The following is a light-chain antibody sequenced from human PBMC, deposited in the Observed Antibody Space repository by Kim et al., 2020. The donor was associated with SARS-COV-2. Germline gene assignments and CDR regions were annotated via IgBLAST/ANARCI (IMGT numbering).Light chain of an antibody. Sequence: EIVLTQSPGTLSLSPGERATLSCRASQSVSSSYLAWYQQKPGQAPRLLIYGASSRATGTPDRFSGSGSGTDFTLTISRLEPEDFVVYYCQQYGTSPWTFGQGTKVDIK. CDR3: QQYGTSPWT. CDR2: GAS. V-gene: IGKV3-20*01. CDR1: QSVSSSY. J-gene: IGKJ1*01.